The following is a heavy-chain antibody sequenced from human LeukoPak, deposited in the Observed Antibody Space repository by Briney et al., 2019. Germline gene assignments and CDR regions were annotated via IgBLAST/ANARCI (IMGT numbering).Heavy chain of an antibody. D-gene: IGHD2-2*02. CDR3: ARALSCSSTSCYISGEFDY. Sequence: PSETLSLTCAVYGGSFSGYYWSWIRQPPGKGLEWIGEIYHSGSSNYNPSLKGRVTISVDTSKNQFSLKLSSVTAADTAVYYCARALSCSSTSCYISGEFDYWGQGTLVTVSS. CDR1: GGSFSGYY. CDR2: IYHSGSS. V-gene: IGHV4-34*09. J-gene: IGHJ4*02.